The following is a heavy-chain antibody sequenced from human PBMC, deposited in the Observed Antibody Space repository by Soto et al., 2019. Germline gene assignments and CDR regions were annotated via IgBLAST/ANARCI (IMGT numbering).Heavy chain of an antibody. D-gene: IGHD2-21*02. V-gene: IGHV1-69*02. Sequence: QVQLVQSGAEVKKPGSSVKVSCKASGGTFSSYPIIWVRQAPGQGLEWMGRIITILGIANYEQKFQGRVTITGDKATSTAYMELSSLGSEDTAVYYCARSYCGGDCYSSYYYYGMDVWGQGTTVTVSS. CDR2: IITILGIA. CDR3: ARSYCGGDCYSSYYYYGMDV. J-gene: IGHJ6*02. CDR1: GGTFSSYP.